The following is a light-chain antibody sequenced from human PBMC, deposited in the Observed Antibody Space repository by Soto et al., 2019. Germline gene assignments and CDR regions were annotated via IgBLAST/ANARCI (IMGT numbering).Light chain of an antibody. Sequence: ALTQPASVSGSPGQSITISCGGTSSDVGAYIYVSWYQQFPGKAPKLIIYEVNNRPSGVSDRFSGSKSDTTAYLTISGLQAEDEADYYCSSYSDSDTKVFGTGTKVTVL. CDR1: SSDVGAYIY. J-gene: IGLJ1*01. CDR2: EVN. V-gene: IGLV2-14*03. CDR3: SSYSDSDTKV.